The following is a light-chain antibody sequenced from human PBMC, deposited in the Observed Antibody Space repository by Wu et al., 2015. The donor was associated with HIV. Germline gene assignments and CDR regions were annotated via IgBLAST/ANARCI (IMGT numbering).Light chain of an antibody. CDR2: SAS. CDR1: HSVSVY. V-gene: IGKV3-15*01. J-gene: IGKJ4*01. CDR3: QQYHSWPPLT. Sequence: EIVMTQSPATLSLSPGERATLSCRASHSVSVYVAWYQHKPGQTPRLLIHSASIRATGFPARFSGSGSETEFTLTISSMQSEDFAVYYCQQYHSWPPLTFGGGTKVEIK.